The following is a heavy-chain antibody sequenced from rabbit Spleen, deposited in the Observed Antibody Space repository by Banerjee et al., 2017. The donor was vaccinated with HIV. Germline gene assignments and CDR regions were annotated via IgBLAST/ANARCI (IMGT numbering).Heavy chain of an antibody. V-gene: IGHV1S45*01. CDR2: IDAGSGGDA. Sequence: QEQLVESGGGLVQPEGSLTLTCTASGFSFSSSYYMCWVRQAPGKGLEWIGCIDAGSGGDAYYASWAKGRFTISKTSSTSVTLQMTSLTAADTATYFCARGNDGSTFPQYFNFWGPGTLVTVS. CDR3: ARGNDGSTFPQYFNF. J-gene: IGHJ4*01. CDR1: GFSFSSSYY. D-gene: IGHD4-2*01.